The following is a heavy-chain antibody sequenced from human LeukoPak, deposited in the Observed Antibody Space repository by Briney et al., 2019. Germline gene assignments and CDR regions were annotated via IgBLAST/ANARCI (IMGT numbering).Heavy chain of an antibody. CDR1: GGTFTNYA. CDR3: ARGPIRGVILFDWFDP. V-gene: IGHV1-69*06. D-gene: IGHD3-10*01. J-gene: IGHJ5*02. CDR2: IIPIFDTA. Sequence: GSSVKVSCKASGGTFTNYAISWVRQAPGQGLEWMGGIIPIFDTANYAQKFRGRVTITADKSTSTAYMELSSLRSEDTAVYYCARGPIRGVILFDWFDPWGQGTLVTVSS.